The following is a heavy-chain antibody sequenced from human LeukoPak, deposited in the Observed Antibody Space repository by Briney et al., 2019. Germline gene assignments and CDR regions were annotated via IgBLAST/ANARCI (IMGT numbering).Heavy chain of an antibody. CDR3: ARDLDYNYHHMDV. Sequence: SETLSLTCTVSGGSVSGYYWSWIRQPAGKRLEWIGRIYSTGSTNHNPSLKSRLTMSVDTSKNQFSLRLSPVTAADTAVYYCARDLDYNYHHMDVWGQGTTVTVSS. CDR1: GGSVSGYY. J-gene: IGHJ6*03. CDR2: IYSTGST. V-gene: IGHV4-4*07.